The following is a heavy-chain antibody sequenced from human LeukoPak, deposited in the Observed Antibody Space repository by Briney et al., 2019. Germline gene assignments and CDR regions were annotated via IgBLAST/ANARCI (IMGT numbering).Heavy chain of an antibody. CDR3: AIYYYDSSGYNAFDI. CDR1: GGSISSSSYY. V-gene: IGHV4-39*01. Sequence: SETLSLTCTVSGGSISSSSYYWGWIRQPPGKGLEWIGSVYYSGSTYYNPSLKSRVTISVDTSKNQFSLKPSSVTAADTAVYYCAIYYYDSSGYNAFDIWGQGTMVTVSS. J-gene: IGHJ3*02. D-gene: IGHD3-22*01. CDR2: VYYSGST.